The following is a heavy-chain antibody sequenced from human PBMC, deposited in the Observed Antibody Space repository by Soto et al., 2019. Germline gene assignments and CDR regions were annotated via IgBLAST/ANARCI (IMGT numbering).Heavy chain of an antibody. CDR3: SRGILV. CDR2: ISYGGTT. V-gene: IGHV4-31*03. J-gene: IGHJ4*02. CDR1: GGSMNSGGYC. D-gene: IGHD2-15*01. Sequence: QVQLQESGPGLVKPSQTLSLNCTVSGGSMNSGGYCWNWIRQHPGEGLEWIGCISYGGTTSYNPSLKSRLTISVDTSKNQFSLMLNSVTAADTAVYYCSRGILVWGQGTLITVSS.